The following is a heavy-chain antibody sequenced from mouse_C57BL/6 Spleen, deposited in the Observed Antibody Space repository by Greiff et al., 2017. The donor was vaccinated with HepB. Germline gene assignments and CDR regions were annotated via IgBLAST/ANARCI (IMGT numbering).Heavy chain of an antibody. D-gene: IGHD2-1*01. CDR1: GFTFSSYG. J-gene: IGHJ2*01. V-gene: IGHV5-6*02. CDR2: ISSGGSYT. Sequence: EVKLEESGGDLVKPGGSLKLSCAASGFTFSSYGMSWVRQTPDKRLEWVATISSGGSYTYYPDSVKGRFTISRDNAKNTLYLQMSSLKSEDTAMYYCARRDLLSYFDSWGHGTTLTVSS. CDR3: ARRDLLSYFDS.